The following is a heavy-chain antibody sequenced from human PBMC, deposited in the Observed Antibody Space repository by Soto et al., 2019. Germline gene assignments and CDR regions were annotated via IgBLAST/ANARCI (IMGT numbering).Heavy chain of an antibody. V-gene: IGHV3-53*02. CDR1: GFTVSNNY. D-gene: IGHD6-13*01. CDR3: TTYSSLDY. Sequence: EVQLVETGGGLIQPGGSLRLSCAASGFTVSNNYMSWVRQAPGKGLEWVSLIYSGGSTYYADSVKGRFTISRDNSKNTLYLQMNSLRAEDTAVYYCTTYSSLDYWGQGTLVTVSS. J-gene: IGHJ4*02. CDR2: IYSGGST.